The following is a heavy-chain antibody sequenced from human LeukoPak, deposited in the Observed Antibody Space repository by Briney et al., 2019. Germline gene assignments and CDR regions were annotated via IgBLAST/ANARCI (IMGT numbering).Heavy chain of an antibody. J-gene: IGHJ4*02. CDR2: ISAYNGNT. V-gene: IGHV1-18*01. Sequence: GASVKVSCKASGYTFTSYGINWVRQAPGQGLEWMGWISAYNGNTNYAQNLQGRVTMTTDTSTSTAYVELRSLRSDDTAVYYCARGLKDIVVVPAAMDYWGQGTLVTVSS. CDR3: ARGLKDIVVVPAAMDY. CDR1: GYTFTSYG. D-gene: IGHD2-2*01.